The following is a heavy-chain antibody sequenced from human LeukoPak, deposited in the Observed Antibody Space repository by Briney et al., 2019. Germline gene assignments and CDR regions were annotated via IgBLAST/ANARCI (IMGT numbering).Heavy chain of an antibody. CDR1: GFTFDDYA. J-gene: IGHJ3*02. V-gene: IGHV3-9*01. CDR3: AKVKRPDLHSDAFDI. D-gene: IGHD2-15*01. Sequence: GGSLRLSCAASGFTFDDYAMHWVRQAPGKGLEWVSGISWNSGSIGYADSVKGRFTISRDNAKNSLYLQMNSLRAEDTALYYCAKVKRPDLHSDAFDIWGQGTMVTVSS. CDR2: ISWNSGSI.